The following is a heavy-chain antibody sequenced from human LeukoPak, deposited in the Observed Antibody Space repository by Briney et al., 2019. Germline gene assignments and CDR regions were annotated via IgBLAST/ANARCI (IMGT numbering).Heavy chain of an antibody. V-gene: IGHV4-59*01. CDR2: IHYRGNT. CDR1: GFTFSNAW. D-gene: IGHD1-26*01. Sequence: GSLRLSCAASGFTFSNAWMTWVRQTPGKGLEWIGYIHYRGNTNYNPSLRSRATISVDTSKNQFSLRLSSVTAADTAVYYCARDGGEVGANTWFDPWGQGTLVTVSS. CDR3: ARDGGEVGANTWFDP. J-gene: IGHJ5*02.